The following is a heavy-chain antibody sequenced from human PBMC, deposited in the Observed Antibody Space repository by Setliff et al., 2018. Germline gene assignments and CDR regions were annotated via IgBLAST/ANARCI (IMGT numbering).Heavy chain of an antibody. CDR2: IYYSGST. CDR3: ARRGKYSSLV. D-gene: IGHD2-15*01. J-gene: IGHJ4*02. V-gene: IGHV4-59*01. CDR1: GGSISSYY. Sequence: PSETLSLTCTVSGGSISSYYWSWIRQPPGKGLEWIGYIYYSGSTNYNPSLKSRVTISVDTSKNQFSLKLSSVTAADTAVYYCARRGKYSSLVWGQGTLVTGSS.